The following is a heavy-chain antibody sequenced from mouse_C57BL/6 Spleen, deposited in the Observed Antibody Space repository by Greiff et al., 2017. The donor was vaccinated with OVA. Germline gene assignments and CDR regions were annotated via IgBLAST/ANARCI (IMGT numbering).Heavy chain of an antibody. V-gene: IGHV1-55*01. Sequence: QVQLQQPGAELVKPGASVKMSCKASGYTFTSYWITWVKQRPGQGLEWIGDIYPGSGSTNYNEKFKSRATLTVDTSSSTAYMQLSSLTSEDSAGYYGARGAYGSSYWYFDVWGTGTTVTVSS. CDR2: IYPGSGST. CDR1: GYTFTSYW. CDR3: ARGAYGSSYWYFDV. D-gene: IGHD1-1*01. J-gene: IGHJ1*03.